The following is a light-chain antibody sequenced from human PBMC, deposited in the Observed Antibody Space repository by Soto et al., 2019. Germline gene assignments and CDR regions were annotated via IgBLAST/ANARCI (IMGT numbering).Light chain of an antibody. CDR1: KLGDRY. CDR2: QDT. J-gene: IGLJ2*01. Sequence: SYELTQPPSVSVSPGQTARITCSGDKLGDRYACWYQQKPGQSPVLVIYQDTKRPSGIPERFSGSSSGNTATLTISGTQAVDEAGYYCQAWDSNTPVVFGGGTKLTVL. V-gene: IGLV3-1*01. CDR3: QAWDSNTPVV.